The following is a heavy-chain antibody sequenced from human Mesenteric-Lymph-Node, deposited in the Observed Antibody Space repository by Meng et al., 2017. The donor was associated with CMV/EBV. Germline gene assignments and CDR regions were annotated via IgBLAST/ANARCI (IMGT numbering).Heavy chain of an antibody. Sequence: SCAASGFTFSSYAMHWVRQAPGKGLEWVARTRNKASSHTTEYAASVKGRFTISRDDSKNSVYLQMNSLKIEDTAVYYCATLRGMGYYIGMDVWGQGTTVTVSS. CDR2: TRNKASSHTT. V-gene: IGHV3-72*01. J-gene: IGHJ6*02. CDR3: ATLRGMGYYIGMDV. D-gene: IGHD3-16*01. CDR1: GFTFSSYA.